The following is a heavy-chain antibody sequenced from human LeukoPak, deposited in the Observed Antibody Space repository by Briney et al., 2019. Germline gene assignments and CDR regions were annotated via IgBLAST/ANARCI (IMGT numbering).Heavy chain of an antibody. D-gene: IGHD3-10*01. CDR3: AKDHSRSGSYPTSFDY. CDR2: IRYDGSNK. J-gene: IGHJ4*02. V-gene: IGHV3-30*02. CDR1: GFTFSNYG. Sequence: GGSLRLSCAASGFTFSNYGMHWVRQAPGKGLEWVAFIRYDGSNKYYADSVKGRFTISRDNSKNTLYLQMNSLRAEDTAVYYCAKDHSRSGSYPTSFDYWGQGTLVTASS.